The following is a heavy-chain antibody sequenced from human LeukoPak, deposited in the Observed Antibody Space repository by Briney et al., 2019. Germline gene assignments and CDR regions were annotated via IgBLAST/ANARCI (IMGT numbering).Heavy chain of an antibody. Sequence: GGSLRPSCAASGFTFSSYSMNWVRQAPGKGLEWVSSISSSSSYIYYADSMKGRFTISRNNAKNSLYMQMTSLRAEYTAVYYCARAVPARLVDYWGQGTLVTVSS. CDR3: ARAVPARLVDY. V-gene: IGHV3-21*01. J-gene: IGHJ4*02. CDR1: GFTFSSYS. CDR2: ISSSSSYI.